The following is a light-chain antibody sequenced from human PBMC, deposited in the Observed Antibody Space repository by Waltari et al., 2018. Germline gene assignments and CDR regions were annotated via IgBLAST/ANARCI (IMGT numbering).Light chain of an antibody. CDR3: CSYAGSSTFL. V-gene: IGLV2-23*02. J-gene: IGLJ2*01. CDR2: EVT. CDR1: SRDVGSYNF. Sequence: QSALTQPASVSVSPGQSITISCTGTSRDVGSYNFVSWYQQNPGKAPKIMFCEVTKRPSGVSNLFPGSKSGNTASLTISGLQADDEADYCCCSYAGSSTFLFGGGTKLTVL.